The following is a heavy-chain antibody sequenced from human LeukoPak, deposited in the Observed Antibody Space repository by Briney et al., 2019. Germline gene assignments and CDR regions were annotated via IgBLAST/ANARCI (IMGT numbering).Heavy chain of an antibody. CDR1: GYTFTGYY. CDR3: AREGGRYCSRTSCYLYY. J-gene: IGHJ4*02. V-gene: IGHV1-2*02. Sequence: ASVKVSCKASGYTFTGYYMHWVRQAPGQGLEWMGWINPNSGGTDYAQKFQGRVTMTRDTSISTAYMELSRLRSDDTAVYYCAREGGRYCSRTSCYLYYWGQGTLVTVSS. D-gene: IGHD2-2*01. CDR2: INPNSGGT.